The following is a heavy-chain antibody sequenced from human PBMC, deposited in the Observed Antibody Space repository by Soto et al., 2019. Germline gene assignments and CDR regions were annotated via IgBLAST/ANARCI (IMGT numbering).Heavy chain of an antibody. Sequence: GGSLRLSCAASGFTFSDYYMSWIRQAPGKGLEWVSYISSSGSTIYYADSVKGRFTISRDNAKNSLYLQMNSLRAEDMAVYYCARYTYYYGSGSYYYYYYYGMDVWCQGTTVTVSS. V-gene: IGHV3-11*01. J-gene: IGHJ6*02. CDR1: GFTFSDYY. CDR3: ARYTYYYGSGSYYYYYYYGMDV. CDR2: ISSSGSTI. D-gene: IGHD3-10*01.